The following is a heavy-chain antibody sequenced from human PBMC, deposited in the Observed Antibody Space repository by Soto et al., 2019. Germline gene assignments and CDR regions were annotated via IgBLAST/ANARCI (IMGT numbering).Heavy chain of an antibody. V-gene: IGHV1-46*01. CDR3: ARQTLTGLRYFDWLLHAAYFDY. CDR1: GYTFTSYY. J-gene: IGHJ4*02. D-gene: IGHD3-9*01. Sequence: GASVNVSCKASGYTFTSYYMHWVRQAPGQGLEWMGIINPSGGSTSYAQKFQGRVTMTRDTSTSTVYMELSSLRSEDTAVYYCARQTLTGLRYFDWLLHAAYFDYWGQGTLVTVSS. CDR2: INPSGGST.